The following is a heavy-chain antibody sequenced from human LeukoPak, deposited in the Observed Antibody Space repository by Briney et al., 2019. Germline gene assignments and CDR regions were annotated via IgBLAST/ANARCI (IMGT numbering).Heavy chain of an antibody. CDR3: AREGEYISSRYVRYYYYYMDV. Sequence: SQTLSLTCAISGDSVSSNSAAWNWIRRSPSRGLEWLGRTYYRSKWYNDYAVSVKIRITINPDTSKNQFSLQLNSVTPEDTAVYYCAREGEYISSRYVRYYYYYMDVWGKGTTVTVSS. D-gene: IGHD6-13*01. CDR2: TYYRSKWYN. J-gene: IGHJ6*03. CDR1: GDSVSSNSAA. V-gene: IGHV6-1*01.